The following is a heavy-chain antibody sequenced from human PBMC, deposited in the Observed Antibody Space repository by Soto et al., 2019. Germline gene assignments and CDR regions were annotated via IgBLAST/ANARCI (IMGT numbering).Heavy chain of an antibody. J-gene: IGHJ6*02. D-gene: IGHD6-13*01. CDR2: IRSKAYGGTT. V-gene: IGHV3-49*03. Sequence: LRLSCTASGFTFGDYAMSWFRQAPGKGLEWVGFIRSKAYGGTTEYAASVKGRFTISRDDSKSIAYLQMNSLKTEDTAVYYCTRGGDSSSWSLYYYYGMDVWGQGTTVTVSS. CDR1: GFTFGDYA. CDR3: TRGGDSSSWSLYYYYGMDV.